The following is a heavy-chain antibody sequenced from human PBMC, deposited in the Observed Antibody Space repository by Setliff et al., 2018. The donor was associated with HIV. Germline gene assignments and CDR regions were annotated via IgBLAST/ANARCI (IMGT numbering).Heavy chain of an antibody. CDR3: ARDFVHLTNYYDSDRYVY. J-gene: IGHJ4*02. CDR2: FYQSGST. V-gene: IGHV4-30-2*01. CDR1: GGSLSSNDYS. D-gene: IGHD3-22*01. Sequence: SETLSLTCSVSGGSLSSNDYSWSWIRQAPGAGLEWIGYFYQSGSTYYNPSLRSRVTMSVDRSKNRFSLVLTSVTAADTAVYYCARDFVHLTNYYDSDRYVYWGQGTLVTVSS.